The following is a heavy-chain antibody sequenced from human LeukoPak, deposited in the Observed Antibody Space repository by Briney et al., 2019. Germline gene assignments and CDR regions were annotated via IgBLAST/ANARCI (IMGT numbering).Heavy chain of an antibody. CDR2: IYRSGST. D-gene: IGHD6-19*01. CDR1: GYSISNGYY. V-gene: IGHV4-38-2*02. J-gene: IGHJ4*02. CDR3: ARRHSSGWFYY. Sequence: SGTLSLTCTVSGYSISNGYYWDWIRQPPGRGLEWIGNIYRSGSTSYNPSLKSRVTISVDTSKNQFSLKVNSVTAADTAVYYCARRHSSGWFYYWGQGTLVTVSS.